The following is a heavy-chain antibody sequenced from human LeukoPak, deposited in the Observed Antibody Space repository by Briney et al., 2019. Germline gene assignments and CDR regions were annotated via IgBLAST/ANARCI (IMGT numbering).Heavy chain of an antibody. CDR2: IQSKTDDGTT. V-gene: IGHV3-15*01. J-gene: IGHJ4*02. CDR3: ATLTVRGVINI. Sequence: GGSLRLSCAASGFTFSNTWMNCFRQSPGKGGEGVGRIQSKTDDGTTEYAAPVKGRFTRSRDDSKTTLYLQMNSMKTEDTAVYYCATLTVRGVINIWGQGTLVTVSS. D-gene: IGHD3-10*01. CDR1: GFTFSNTW.